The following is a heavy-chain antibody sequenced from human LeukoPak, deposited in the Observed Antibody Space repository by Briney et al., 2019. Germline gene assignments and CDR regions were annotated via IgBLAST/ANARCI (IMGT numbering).Heavy chain of an antibody. CDR3: AKDGGYYSYYYYYYMDV. D-gene: IGHD3-22*01. CDR2: IRYDGSNK. V-gene: IGHV3-30*02. CDR1: GCTFSSYG. J-gene: IGHJ6*03. Sequence: GGSLRVSCAASGCTFSSYGMHWVRQAPGKGLEWVAFIRYDGSNKYYADSVKGRFTISRDNSKNTLYLQMNSLRAEDTAVYYCAKDGGYYSYYYYYYMDVWGKGTTVTISS.